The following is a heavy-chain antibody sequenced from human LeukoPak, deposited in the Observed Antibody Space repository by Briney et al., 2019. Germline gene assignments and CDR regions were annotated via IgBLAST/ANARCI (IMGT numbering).Heavy chain of an antibody. Sequence: SETLSLTCTVSGGSVSSYYWSWLRQPPGKGLEWIGYIYNNENTKYNSSRTSRVTMSVDTSKNQFFLKLSSVTAADTAVYYCARFHSGPSGWYVLWYFDLWGRGTLVTVSS. V-gene: IGHV4-4*09. CDR3: ARFHSGPSGWYVLWYFDL. J-gene: IGHJ2*01. CDR2: IYNNENT. D-gene: IGHD6-19*01. CDR1: GGSVSSYY.